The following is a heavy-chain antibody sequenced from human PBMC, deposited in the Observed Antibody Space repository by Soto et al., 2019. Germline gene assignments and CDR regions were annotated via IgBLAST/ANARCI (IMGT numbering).Heavy chain of an antibody. CDR2: VNPNNGDT. Sequence: QVQLVQSGAELKKPGASVKVSCKASGYTFSNYDMNWVRQATGQGPEWIGWVNPNNGDTGYAQKFQGRVTLTTDISTTTAYMELTSLRSEDTASYYCAKVSRKGSAIDFDYWCQGTLITVSS. V-gene: IGHV1-8*01. J-gene: IGHJ4*02. D-gene: IGHD3-10*01. CDR1: GYTFSNYD. CDR3: AKVSRKGSAIDFDY.